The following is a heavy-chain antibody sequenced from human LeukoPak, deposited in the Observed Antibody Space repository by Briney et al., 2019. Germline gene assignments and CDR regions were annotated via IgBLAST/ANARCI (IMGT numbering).Heavy chain of an antibody. CDR3: ARHISDYYGSGSYWFDP. CDR2: FYYSGST. D-gene: IGHD3-10*01. Sequence: SETLSLTCTVSGDSISSSSYYWGWIRQPPGKGLEWIGSFYYSGSTYYNPSLESRVTISVDTSKNQFSLKLSSVTAADTAVYYCARHISDYYGSGSYWFDPWGQGTLVTVSS. CDR1: GDSISSSSYY. J-gene: IGHJ5*02. V-gene: IGHV4-39*01.